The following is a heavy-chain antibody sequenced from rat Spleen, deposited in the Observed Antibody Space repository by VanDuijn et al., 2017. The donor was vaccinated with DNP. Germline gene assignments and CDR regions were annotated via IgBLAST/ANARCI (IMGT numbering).Heavy chain of an antibody. D-gene: IGHD1-11*01. CDR3: ARWRIGPHYFDY. CDR2: INSAGST. CDR1: GYSITSHY. V-gene: IGHV3-3*01. J-gene: IGHJ2*01. Sequence: EVQLQESGPGLVKPSQSLSLTCSVTGYSITSHYWGWIRKFPGNKLEWMGYINSAGSTNYNPSLKSRISITRDTSKNQFFLQVNSVTTEDTATFYCARWRIGPHYFDYWGQGVMVTVSS.